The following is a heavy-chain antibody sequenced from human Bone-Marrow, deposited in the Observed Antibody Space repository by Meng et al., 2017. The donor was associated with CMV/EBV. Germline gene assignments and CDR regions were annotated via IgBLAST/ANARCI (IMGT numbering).Heavy chain of an antibody. CDR2: IYSGGST. CDR1: GFTVSSNY. J-gene: IGHJ6*02. D-gene: IGHD2-2*01. Sequence: GGSLRLSCAASGFTVSSNYMSWVRQAPGKGLEWVSVIYSGGSTYYADSVKGRFTISRDNAKNSLYLQMNSLRAEDTAVYYCARVRLVPGTDNYYYYYGMDVWGQGTTVTVSS. CDR3: ARVRLVPGTDNYYYYYGMDV. V-gene: IGHV3-53*01.